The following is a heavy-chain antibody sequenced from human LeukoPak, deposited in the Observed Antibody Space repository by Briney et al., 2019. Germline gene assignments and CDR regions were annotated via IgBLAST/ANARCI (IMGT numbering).Heavy chain of an antibody. CDR1: GFTFSSYA. CDR2: ISGSGGST. CDR3: ATQGRGSSSWILDY. J-gene: IGHJ4*02. Sequence: PGGSLRLSCAASGFTFSSYAMSWVRQAPGKGLEWVSAISGSGGSTYYADSVKGRFTISRDNSKNTLYLQMNSLRAEDTAVYYCATQGRGSSSWILDYWGQGTLVTVSS. D-gene: IGHD6-13*01. V-gene: IGHV3-23*01.